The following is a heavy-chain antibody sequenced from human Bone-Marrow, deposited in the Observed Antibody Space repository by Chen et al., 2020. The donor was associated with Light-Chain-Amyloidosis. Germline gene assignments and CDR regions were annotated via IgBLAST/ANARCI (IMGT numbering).Heavy chain of an antibody. J-gene: IGHJ4*02. CDR2: ISSNSSYI. CDR3: ARRGAVAGIIDY. V-gene: IGHV3-21*01. D-gene: IGHD6-19*01. Sequence: EVQLVESGGGLVKPGGSLRLSCAASGFTFSSYSMNWVRQAPGKGLEWVSSISSNSSYIYYADSVKGRFTISRDNAKNSLYLQMNSLRAEDTAVYYCARRGAVAGIIDYWGQGTLVTVSS. CDR1: GFTFSSYS.